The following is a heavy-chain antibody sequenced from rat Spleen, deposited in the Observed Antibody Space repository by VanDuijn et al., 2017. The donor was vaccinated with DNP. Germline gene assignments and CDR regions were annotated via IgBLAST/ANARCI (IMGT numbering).Heavy chain of an antibody. CDR3: ATGTFAY. Sequence: EVQLVEAGGDLVQPGRSLKLSCAASGFTFTDYAMAWVRQAPTKGLEWVASISTGGGTTYYRDSVKGRFTISRDNAKSTLDLQMDSLRSEDTATYYCATGTFAYWGQGTLVTVSS. CDR2: ISTGGGTT. CDR1: GFTFTDYA. V-gene: IGHV5S23*01. J-gene: IGHJ3*01.